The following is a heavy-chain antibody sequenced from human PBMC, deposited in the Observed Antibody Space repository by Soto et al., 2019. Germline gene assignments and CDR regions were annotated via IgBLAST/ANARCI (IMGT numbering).Heavy chain of an antibody. CDR1: GGSFSGYY. CDR2: INHSGST. J-gene: IGHJ5*02. V-gene: IGHV4-34*01. Sequence: QVQLQQWGAGLLKPSETLSLTCAVYGGSFSGYYWSWIRQPPGKGLEWIGEINHSGSTNYNPSLRSRVTLSVDTSKNQFSLKLSSVTAADTAVYYCARAYSSGYYFRLDPWGQGTLVTVSS. CDR3: ARAYSSGYYFRLDP. D-gene: IGHD3-22*01.